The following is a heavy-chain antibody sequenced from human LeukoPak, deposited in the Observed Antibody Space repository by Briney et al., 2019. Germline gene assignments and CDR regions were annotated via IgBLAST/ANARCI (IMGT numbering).Heavy chain of an antibody. J-gene: IGHJ3*02. Sequence: GGSLRLSCAASGFIFSSYSMNWVRQAPGKGLEWVSSISSISTYILYADSVKGRFTISRDNAKNSLYLQMNSLGAEDTAVYYCARGSSGSFWQAVDIWGQGTMVTVSS. CDR1: GFIFSSYS. CDR2: ISSISTYI. D-gene: IGHD1-26*01. V-gene: IGHV3-21*01. CDR3: ARGSSGSFWQAVDI.